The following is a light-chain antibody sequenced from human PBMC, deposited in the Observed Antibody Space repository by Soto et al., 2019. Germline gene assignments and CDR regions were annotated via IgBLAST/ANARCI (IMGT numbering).Light chain of an antibody. CDR1: QSVSSTC. CDR3: QQFGRSPWGT. Sequence: EIVLTQSPGTLSLSPGERATLSCRASQSVSSTCLTWYQQKPGQAPRLLIYGASIRATGIPDRFSGSGSGTYFTLTINRLEPEDFAVYYWQQFGRSPWGTFGQGTKVEIK. V-gene: IGKV3-20*01. J-gene: IGKJ1*01. CDR2: GAS.